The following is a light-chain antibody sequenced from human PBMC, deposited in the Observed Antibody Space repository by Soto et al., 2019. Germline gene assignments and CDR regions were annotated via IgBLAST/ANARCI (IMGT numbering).Light chain of an antibody. Sequence: EIVLTQSPGTLSLSPGERATLSCRASQSVSSGHLAWYQHKPGQAPRLLIYAASSRATGIPDRFSGSGSGTDFTLTISRLEPVDFAVYYCQQYGSSPLIFGGGT. CDR2: AAS. V-gene: IGKV3-20*01. CDR1: QSVSSGH. CDR3: QQYGSSPLI. J-gene: IGKJ4*01.